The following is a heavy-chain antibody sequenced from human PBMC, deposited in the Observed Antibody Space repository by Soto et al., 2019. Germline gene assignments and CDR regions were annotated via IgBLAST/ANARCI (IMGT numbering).Heavy chain of an antibody. CDR1: GGSISSSSYY. V-gene: IGHV4-39*01. CDR2: IYYSGST. CDR3: ATPWFGDGDY. D-gene: IGHD3-10*01. Sequence: QLQLQESGPGLVKPSETLSLTCTVSGGSISSSSYYWGWIRQPPGKGMEWIGSIYYSGSTHYNPSLKSRVTISVDTSKNQFSLKLSSVTAADTAVYYCATPWFGDGDYWGQGTLVTVSS. J-gene: IGHJ4*02.